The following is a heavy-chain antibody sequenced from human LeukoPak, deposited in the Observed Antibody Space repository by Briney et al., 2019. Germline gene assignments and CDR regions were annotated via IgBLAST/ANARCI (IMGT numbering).Heavy chain of an antibody. V-gene: IGHV3-23*01. J-gene: IGHJ4*02. Sequence: GGSLKLSCAASGFTFSSYAMNWVRQAPGKGLEWVSTISGSGGNTYYTDSVEGRFTISRDNSKNTLYLQMNSLRAEDTALYYCAKDIRAYRGYDYWGQGTLVTVSS. D-gene: IGHD5-12*01. CDR2: ISGSGGNT. CDR3: AKDIRAYRGYDY. CDR1: GFTFSSYA.